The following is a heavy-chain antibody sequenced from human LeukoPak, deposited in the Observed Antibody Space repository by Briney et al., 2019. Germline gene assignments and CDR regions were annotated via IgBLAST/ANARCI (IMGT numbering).Heavy chain of an antibody. CDR3: ARDHVTIFGVVIHDAFDI. CDR1: GGTFSSYA. Sequence: GASVKVSCEASGGTFSSYAISWVRQAPGQGLEWMGGIIPIFGTANYAQKFQGRVTITADESTSTAYMELSSLRSEDTAVYYCARDHVTIFGVVIHDAFDIWGQGTMVTVSS. J-gene: IGHJ3*02. V-gene: IGHV1-69*13. D-gene: IGHD3-3*01. CDR2: IIPIFGTA.